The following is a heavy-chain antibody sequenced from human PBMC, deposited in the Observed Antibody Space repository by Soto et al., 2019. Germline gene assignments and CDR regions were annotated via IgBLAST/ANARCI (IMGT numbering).Heavy chain of an antibody. CDR2: IYYTGSP. CDR1: GGSISSYF. CDR3: ARRARGCSAFYYYYYMDV. Sequence: PSETLSLTCTASGGSISSYFWSWIRQSPGKGQEWIGYIYYTGSPDYSAPLKSRVTMSVDTSKTEFSLKLSSVTAADTAVYYCARRARGCSAFYYYYYMDVWGKGTTVTVSS. J-gene: IGHJ6*03. D-gene: IGHD6-19*01. V-gene: IGHV4-59*08.